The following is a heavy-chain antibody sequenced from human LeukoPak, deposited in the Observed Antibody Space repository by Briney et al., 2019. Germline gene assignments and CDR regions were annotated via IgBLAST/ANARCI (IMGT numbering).Heavy chain of an antibody. CDR3: ARGRAAAGQNFLDY. CDR2: IYYSVST. Sequence: PSETLSLTCTVSGGPVSSGSYYWSWIPQPPGKGLEGIGYIYYSVSTKYNPSLKSRVTTSVDTSKNQFSLMVSSVTAADTAVYYCARGRAAAGQNFLDYWGQGALVTVSS. V-gene: IGHV4-61*01. D-gene: IGHD6-13*01. CDR1: GGPVSSGSYY. J-gene: IGHJ4*02.